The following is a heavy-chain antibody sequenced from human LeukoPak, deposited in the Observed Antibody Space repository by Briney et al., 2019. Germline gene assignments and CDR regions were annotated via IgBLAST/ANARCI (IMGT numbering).Heavy chain of an antibody. CDR2: ISGSGSST. Sequence: GGSLRLSCAASGFTFSSYDMSWVRQAPGKGLEWVSGISGSGSSTYYADSVKGRFTISRDNSKNMLYLQMNILRAEDTAVYFCAKTSRHSYCSGGSCYRGEGDYWGQGTLVTVSS. V-gene: IGHV3-23*01. J-gene: IGHJ4*02. D-gene: IGHD2-15*01. CDR1: GFTFSSYD. CDR3: AKTSRHSYCSGGSCYRGEGDY.